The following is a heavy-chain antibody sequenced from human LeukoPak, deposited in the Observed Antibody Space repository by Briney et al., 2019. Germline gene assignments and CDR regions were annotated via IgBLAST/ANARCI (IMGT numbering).Heavy chain of an antibody. V-gene: IGHV3-15*01. CDR2: IKSKTDGGTT. J-gene: IGHJ6*02. D-gene: IGHD3-22*01. CDR1: GFTFSSYA. Sequence: GGSRRLSCEASGFTFSSYAMSWVRQAPGKGLEWAGGIKSKTDGGTTDYAAPVKGRFTISRDDSKNTLYLQMNSLKTEDTAVYYCTADYYDSSGYYYDGYGMDVWGQGTTVTVSS. CDR3: TADYYDSSGYYYDGYGMDV.